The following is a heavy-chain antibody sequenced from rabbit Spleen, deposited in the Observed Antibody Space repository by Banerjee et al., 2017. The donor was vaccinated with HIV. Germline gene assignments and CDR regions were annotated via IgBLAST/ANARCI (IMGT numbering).Heavy chain of an antibody. CDR1: GVSFSDKDV. CDR3: ARDAGSGAYIDGVFNL. CDR2: IDPVFGIT. Sequence: QEQLEESGGGLVKPEGSLTLTCKASGVSFSDKDVMCWVRQAPGKGLEWIGYIDPVFGITYYANWVNGRFSISRENAQNTVFLQMTSLTVADTATYFCARDAGSGAYIDGVFNLWGPGTLVTVS. J-gene: IGHJ4*01. D-gene: IGHD8-1*01. V-gene: IGHV1S47*01.